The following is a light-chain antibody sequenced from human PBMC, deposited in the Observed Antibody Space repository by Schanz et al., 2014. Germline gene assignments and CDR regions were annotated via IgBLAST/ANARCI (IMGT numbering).Light chain of an antibody. CDR1: SSDVGGHNY. Sequence: QSALTQPRSVSGSPGQSVTISCAGTSSDVGGHNYVSWYQQHPGKAPKLMIFDVGERPSGVPDRFSGSKSGNTASLTVSGLQAEDEADYYCSSYAGSNNVVFGGGTKLTVL. J-gene: IGLJ2*01. V-gene: IGLV2-8*01. CDR2: DVG. CDR3: SSYAGSNNVV.